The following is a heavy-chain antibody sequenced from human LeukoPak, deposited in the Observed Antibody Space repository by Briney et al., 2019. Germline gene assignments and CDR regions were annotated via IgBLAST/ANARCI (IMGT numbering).Heavy chain of an antibody. CDR1: GFTFSDYY. CDR2: ISSSGSTI. V-gene: IGHV3-11*01. Sequence: GVSLRLSCAASGFTFSDYYMSWIRQAPGKGLEWVSYISSSGSTIYYADSVKGRFTISRDNAKNSLYLQMNSLRAEDTAVYYCARGGDYDFWSGYYNYFDYWGQGTLVTVSS. D-gene: IGHD3-3*01. CDR3: ARGGDYDFWSGYYNYFDY. J-gene: IGHJ4*02.